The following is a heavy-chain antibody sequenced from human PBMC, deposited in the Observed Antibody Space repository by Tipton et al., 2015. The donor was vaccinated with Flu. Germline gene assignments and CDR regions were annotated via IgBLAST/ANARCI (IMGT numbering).Heavy chain of an antibody. V-gene: IGHV4-59*01. CDR3: ARDKRLTGRYFDL. CDR2: VYYTGMF. J-gene: IGHJ2*01. CDR1: GGSISRYF. Sequence: TLSLTCTVSGGSISRYFWTWIRQPPGKGLEWVGYVYYTGMFSYNPSLKSRLTLSLDTSKNQISLNLTSATAADTAVYYCARDKRLTGRYFDLWGRGTLVTVSS. D-gene: IGHD6-25*01.